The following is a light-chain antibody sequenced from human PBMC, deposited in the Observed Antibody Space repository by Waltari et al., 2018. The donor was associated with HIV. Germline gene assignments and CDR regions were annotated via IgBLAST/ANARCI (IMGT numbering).Light chain of an antibody. V-gene: IGKV4-1*01. Sequence: DIVMTQSPDSLAVSLGERATISCKSNRSVLSTSNYKNYLTWYQHRRGQRPKMLINWASIRESGVPDRFSGSGSGTDFTLTISNLQPEDVALYSCQQFYDSPPTFGGGTRVEI. CDR3: QQFYDSPPT. CDR1: RSVLSTSNYKNY. CDR2: WAS. J-gene: IGKJ4*01.